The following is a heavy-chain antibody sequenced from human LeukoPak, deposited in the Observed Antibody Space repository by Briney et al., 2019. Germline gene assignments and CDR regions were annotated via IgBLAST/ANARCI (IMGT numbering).Heavy chain of an antibody. D-gene: IGHD3-22*01. J-gene: IGHJ3*02. CDR2: INHSGST. CDR1: GGSFSGYY. Sequence: SETLSLTCAVYGGSFSGYYWSWIRQPPGKGLEWIGEINHSGSTNYNPSLKSRVTISVDTSKNQFSLKLSSVTAADTAVYYCARLYDTDAFGIWGQGTMVTVSS. V-gene: IGHV4-34*01. CDR3: ARLYDTDAFGI.